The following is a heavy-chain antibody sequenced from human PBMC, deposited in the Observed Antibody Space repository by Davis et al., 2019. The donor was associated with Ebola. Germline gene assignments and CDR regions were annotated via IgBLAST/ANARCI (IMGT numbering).Heavy chain of an antibody. CDR3: TKKGRSHGFTFFDS. Sequence: PGGSLRLSCTASGFIFDNYGMSWVRQAPGKGLEWVSSTDGGGVSTYYADSVKGRFTISRDSSRNTLYLQMNSLRAEDTALYYCTKKGRSHGFTFFDSWGQGNLVSVSS. J-gene: IGHJ5*01. CDR1: GFIFDNYG. V-gene: IGHV3-23*01. D-gene: IGHD5-24*01. CDR2: TDGGGVST.